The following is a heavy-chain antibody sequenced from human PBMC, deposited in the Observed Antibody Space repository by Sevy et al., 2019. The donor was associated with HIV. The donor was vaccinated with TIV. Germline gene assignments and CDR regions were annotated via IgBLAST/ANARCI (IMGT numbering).Heavy chain of an antibody. CDR2: ISGSGGST. J-gene: IGHJ5*02. CDR1: GFTFSSYA. Sequence: GGSLRLSCAASGFTFSSYAMSWVRQAPGKGLEWVSAISGSGGSTYYADSVKGRFTISRDNSKNTLYLQMNSLGAEDTAVYYCAKDTGFPNWFDPWGQGTLVTVSS. CDR3: AKDTGFPNWFDP. D-gene: IGHD2-15*01. V-gene: IGHV3-23*01.